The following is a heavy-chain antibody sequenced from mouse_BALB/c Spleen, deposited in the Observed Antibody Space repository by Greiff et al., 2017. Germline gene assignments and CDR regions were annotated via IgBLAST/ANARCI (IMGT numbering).Heavy chain of an antibody. Sequence: VQLQQSGAELVKPGASVKLSCKASGYTFTSYYMYWVKQRPGQGLEWIGEINPSNGGTNFNEKFKSKATLTVDKSSSTAYMQLSSLTSEDSAVYYCTSITTVVEGFAYWGQGTLVTVSA. CDR1: GYTFTSYY. CDR2: INPSNGGT. CDR3: TSITTVVEGFAY. J-gene: IGHJ3*01. V-gene: IGHV1S81*02. D-gene: IGHD1-1*01.